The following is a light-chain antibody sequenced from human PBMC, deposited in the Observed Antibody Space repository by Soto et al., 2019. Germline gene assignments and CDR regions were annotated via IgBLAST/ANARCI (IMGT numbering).Light chain of an antibody. CDR1: SSDVGGYDY. J-gene: IGLJ1*01. V-gene: IGLV2-8*01. Sequence: QSVLTQPPSASGSPGQSVTISCTGTSSDVGGYDYVSWYQQHPGKAPKLMIYEVSKRPSRVPDRFSGSKSGNTASLTVSGLQAEYEADYYCSSYAGYNNGDVFGTGTKLTVL. CDR2: EVS. CDR3: SSYAGYNNGDV.